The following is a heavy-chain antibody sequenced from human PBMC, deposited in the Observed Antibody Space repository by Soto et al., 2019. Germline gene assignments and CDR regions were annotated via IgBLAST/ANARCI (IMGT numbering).Heavy chain of an antibody. J-gene: IGHJ4*02. D-gene: IGHD3-22*01. V-gene: IGHV3-48*02. CDR2: ISSSSSTI. Sequence: GGSLRLSCAASGFTFSSYSMNWVRQAPGKGLEWVSYISSSSSTIYYADSVKGRFTISRDNAKNSLYLQMNSLRDEDTAVYYCARVAYYYDSSGYYSLYYFDYWGQGTLVTVSS. CDR3: ARVAYYYDSSGYYSLYYFDY. CDR1: GFTFSSYS.